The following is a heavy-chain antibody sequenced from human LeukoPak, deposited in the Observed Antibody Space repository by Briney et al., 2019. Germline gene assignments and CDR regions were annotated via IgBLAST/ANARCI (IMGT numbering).Heavy chain of an antibody. CDR2: ISSDGGST. V-gene: IGHV3-64D*09. CDR1: GFIFSTNA. CDR3: VKDLYGDYGGVDY. D-gene: IGHD4-17*01. Sequence: PGRSLRLSCSASGFIFSTNAMHWVRQAPGKGLEFVSGISSDGGSTYYADSLKGRFAISRDTSKNTLYLQMSSLRAEDTAVYYCVKDLYGDYGGVDYGGQGTLVTVSS. J-gene: IGHJ4*02.